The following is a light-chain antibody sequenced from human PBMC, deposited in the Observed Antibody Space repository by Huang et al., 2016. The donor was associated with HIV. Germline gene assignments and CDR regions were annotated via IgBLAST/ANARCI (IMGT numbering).Light chain of an antibody. CDR1: KSLLSSDGNTY. J-gene: IGKJ2*01. Sequence: DVEIPQSPLFLPVTLGPPASISCRSRKSLLSSDGNTYLSSFHQRPGHSPMRLLYKVSNRDSGVPDRFSGSGSGTYFTLKISRVEAEDLVVYYCMQGTHWPPYTFGQGTKLEIK. V-gene: IGKV2-30*01. CDR3: MQGTHWPPYT. CDR2: KVS.